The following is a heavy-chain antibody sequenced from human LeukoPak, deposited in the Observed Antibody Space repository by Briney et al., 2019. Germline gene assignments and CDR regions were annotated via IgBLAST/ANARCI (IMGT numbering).Heavy chain of an antibody. CDR3: ATSQLNWQQLVRYGMDV. Sequence: ASVKVSCKVSGYTLSELSMNWVRQAPGKGLEWMGGFDPEDGETVYAQKFQGRVTMTEDTYSDTAHMELSSLRSEDTAVYYCATSQLNWQQLVRYGMDVWGQGTTVTVSS. V-gene: IGHV1-24*01. D-gene: IGHD6-13*01. J-gene: IGHJ6*02. CDR2: FDPEDGET. CDR1: GYTLSELS.